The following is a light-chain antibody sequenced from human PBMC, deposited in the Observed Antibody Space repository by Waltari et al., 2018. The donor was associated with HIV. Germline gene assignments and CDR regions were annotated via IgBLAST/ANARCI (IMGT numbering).Light chain of an antibody. CDR2: DVS. J-gene: IGLJ2*01. CDR3: CSYAGSYPVV. Sequence: QSALTQPRSVSGSPGQSVTISCTGTSSDGGGYNFVSWYQQHPGKAPKLMIYDVSKRPSGVPDRLSGSKSGNPASLTISGLQAEDEADYYCCSYAGSYPVVFGGGTKLTVL. V-gene: IGLV2-11*01. CDR1: SSDGGGYNF.